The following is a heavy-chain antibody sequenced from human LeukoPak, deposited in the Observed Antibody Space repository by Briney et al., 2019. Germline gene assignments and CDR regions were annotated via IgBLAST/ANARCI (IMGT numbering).Heavy chain of an antibody. CDR2: ISSSGSTI. V-gene: IGHV3-11*01. J-gene: IGHJ5*02. Sequence: GGSLRLSCAASGFTFSDYYMCWIRQAPGKGLEWVSYISSSGSTIYYAGSVKGRFTISRDNAKNSLYLQMNSLRAEDTAVYYCARAGTSTVTTRWFDPWGQGTLVTVSS. D-gene: IGHD4-17*01. CDR3: ARAGTSTVTTRWFDP. CDR1: GFTFSDYY.